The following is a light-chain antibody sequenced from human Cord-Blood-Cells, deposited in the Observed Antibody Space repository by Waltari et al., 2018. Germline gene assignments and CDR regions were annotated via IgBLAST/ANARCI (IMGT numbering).Light chain of an antibody. CDR3: QQRSNWLT. CDR2: DAS. V-gene: IGKV3-11*01. CDR1: QSVSSY. J-gene: IGKJ4*01. Sequence: IVLTQSPAILSLSPGERATLSCRASQSVSSYLAWYQQKPGQAPRLLIYDASNRATGIPARFSGSGSGTDFTLTISSLEPEDFAVYYCQQRSNWLTFGGGTKVEIK.